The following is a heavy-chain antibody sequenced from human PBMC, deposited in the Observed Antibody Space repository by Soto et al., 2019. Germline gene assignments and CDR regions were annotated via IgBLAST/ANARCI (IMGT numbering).Heavy chain of an antibody. CDR2: TAYTGNT. CDR3: ARLQYTVVTALDI. J-gene: IGHJ3*02. Sequence: SETLSLTCVVSGGSVTSYHWSWIRQFPGKGLEWIAYTAYTGNTNYNPSLKSRVTISMDTSENQLSLQLSSVTAADTAVYYCARLQYTVVTALDIWGQGTMVTVSS. V-gene: IGHV4-59*02. D-gene: IGHD2-15*01. CDR1: GGSVTSYH.